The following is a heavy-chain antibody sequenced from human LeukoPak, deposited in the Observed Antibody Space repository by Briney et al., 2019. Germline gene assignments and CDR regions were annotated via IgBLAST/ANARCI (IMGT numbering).Heavy chain of an antibody. Sequence: SETLSLTCTVSGGSISNYYWSWIRQTPGKGLEWIGYIHNSGSTKYNPSLKSPVSISVDTSKNQFSLKLSSVTAADTAVYYCARGDDSSGYYPAYFDYWGQGTLVTVSS. CDR3: ARGDDSSGYYPAYFDY. V-gene: IGHV4-59*01. D-gene: IGHD3-22*01. J-gene: IGHJ4*02. CDR1: GGSISNYY. CDR2: IHNSGST.